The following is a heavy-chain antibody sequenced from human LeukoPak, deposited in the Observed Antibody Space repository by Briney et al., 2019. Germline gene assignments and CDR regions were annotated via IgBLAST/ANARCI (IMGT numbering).Heavy chain of an antibody. V-gene: IGHV3-15*01. Sequence: TGGSLRLSCAASGFTVSSNYMSWVRQAPGKGLEWVGRIKSKTDGGTTDYAAPVKGRFTISRDDSKNTLYLQMNSLKTEDTAVYYCTTSQVGATDPDAFDIWGQGTMVTVSS. CDR3: TTSQVGATDPDAFDI. J-gene: IGHJ3*02. CDR2: IKSKTDGGTT. D-gene: IGHD1-26*01. CDR1: GFTVSSNY.